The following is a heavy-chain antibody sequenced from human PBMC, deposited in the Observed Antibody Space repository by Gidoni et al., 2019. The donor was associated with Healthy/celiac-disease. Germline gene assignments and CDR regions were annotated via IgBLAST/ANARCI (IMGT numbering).Heavy chain of an antibody. J-gene: IGHJ2*01. V-gene: IGHV4-38-2*02. CDR1: GYSISSGYY. CDR3: ARVLGTGYWYFDL. Sequence: QVQLQESGPGLVKPSETLSLTCTVSGYSISSGYYWGWIRQPPGKGLEWIGSIYHSGSTYYNPSLKSRVTISVDTSKNQFSLKLSSVTAADTAVYYCARVLGTGYWYFDLWGRGTLVTVSS. D-gene: IGHD1-7*01. CDR2: IYHSGST.